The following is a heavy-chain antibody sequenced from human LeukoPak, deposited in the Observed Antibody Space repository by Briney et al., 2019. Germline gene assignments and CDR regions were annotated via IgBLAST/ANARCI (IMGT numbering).Heavy chain of an antibody. J-gene: IGHJ4*02. CDR3: ARAGYYDSSGYPIDY. D-gene: IGHD3-22*01. CDR1: GGSISSGDYY. V-gene: IGHV4-30-4*01. CDR2: IYYSGST. Sequence: PSETLSLTCTVSGGSISSGDYYWSWIRQLPGKGLEWIGYIYYSGSTYYNPSLKSRVTISVDTSKNQFSLKLSSVTAADTAVYYCARAGYYDSSGYPIDYWGQGTLVTVSS.